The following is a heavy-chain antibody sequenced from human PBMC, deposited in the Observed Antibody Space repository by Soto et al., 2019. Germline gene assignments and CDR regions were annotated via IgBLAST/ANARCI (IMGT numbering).Heavy chain of an antibody. J-gene: IGHJ4*02. CDR2: IIPLFGTA. D-gene: IGHD2-21*02. Sequence: QVYLVQSGAEVKKPGSSVKISCKASGGIFSSNTINWVRQAAGQGLEWMGGIIPLFGTANYAEKFQGRVTITADKSTKTEYMELTNLRSEETAVYYCASKAACGGDCYAFDTWGQGTLVTVSS. CDR1: GGIFSSNT. CDR3: ASKAACGGDCYAFDT. V-gene: IGHV1-69*06.